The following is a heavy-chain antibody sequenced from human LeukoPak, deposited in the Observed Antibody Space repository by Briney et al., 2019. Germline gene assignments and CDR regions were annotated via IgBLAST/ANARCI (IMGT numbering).Heavy chain of an antibody. CDR2: ISGSGGST. D-gene: IGHD3-3*01. J-gene: IGHJ3*02. Sequence: GGSLRLSCAASGFTFSSYAMSWVRQAPGKGLEWVSAISGSGGSTYYADSVKGRFTISRDNSKNTLYLQMNSLRAEDTAVYYCAKGGLLRFLEWLSNHDAFDIWGQGTMVTVSS. V-gene: IGHV3-23*01. CDR1: GFTFSSYA. CDR3: AKGGLLRFLEWLSNHDAFDI.